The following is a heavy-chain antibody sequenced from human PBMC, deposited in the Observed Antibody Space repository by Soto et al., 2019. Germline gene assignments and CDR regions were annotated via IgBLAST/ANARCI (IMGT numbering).Heavy chain of an antibody. CDR1: GYTFTSYY. Sequence: QVQLVQSGAEVKKPGASVMLSCKASGYTFTSYYMHWVRQAPGQGLEWMGIINPDGGSTRYAQKFQGRVTSTRDTSTRTFHMELSSLRSEDTAMYYCAKAPRGGVIITTYSAHIDYWGQGTLVTVSS. CDR3: AKAPRGGVIITTYSAHIDY. D-gene: IGHD3-3*01. CDR2: INPDGGST. V-gene: IGHV1-46*01. J-gene: IGHJ4*02.